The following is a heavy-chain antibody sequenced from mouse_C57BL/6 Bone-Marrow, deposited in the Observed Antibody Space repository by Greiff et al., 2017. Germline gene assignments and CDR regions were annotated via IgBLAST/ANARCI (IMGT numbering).Heavy chain of an antibody. V-gene: IGHV5-4*01. CDR1: GFTFSSYA. D-gene: IGHD1-1*01. Sequence: EVKLVESGGGLVKPGGSLKLSCAASGFTFSSYAMSWVRQTPEKRLEWVATISGGGSYTYYPDNVKGRFTISRDNAKNNLYLQLSHLKSEDTAMYYCARDRGVYYYGSRNYAMDYWGQGTSVTVSS. CDR3: ARDRGVYYYGSRNYAMDY. CDR2: ISGGGSYT. J-gene: IGHJ4*01.